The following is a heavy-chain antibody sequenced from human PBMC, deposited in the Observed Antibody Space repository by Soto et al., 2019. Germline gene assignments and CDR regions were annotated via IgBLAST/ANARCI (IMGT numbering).Heavy chain of an antibody. CDR3: ARGHYYISGSYPPYGMDV. D-gene: IGHD3-10*01. Sequence: SETLSLTCAVYGGSFSGYYWSWIRQPPGKGLVWIVEINHSGSTNYNSSLKSRVTISVDSSNNHFSLKLSSVTAEDTALYYCARGHYYISGSYPPYGMDVWGQGTTVTVSS. CDR2: INHSGST. CDR1: GGSFSGYY. V-gene: IGHV4-34*01. J-gene: IGHJ6*02.